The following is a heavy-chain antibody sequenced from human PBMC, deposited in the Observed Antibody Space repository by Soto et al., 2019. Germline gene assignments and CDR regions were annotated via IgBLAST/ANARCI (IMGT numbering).Heavy chain of an antibody. D-gene: IGHD3-22*01. CDR3: ASMYYYDTSGSGPL. J-gene: IGHJ4*02. CDR2: INHSGST. CDR1: GVSFSGYY. Sequence: TLSLTCAVYGVSFSGYYWSWIRQPPGKGLEWIGEINHSGSTNYNPSPKSRVTISVDTSKNQFSLKLSSVTAADTAVYYCASMYYYDTSGSGPLWGQGTLVTVYS. V-gene: IGHV4-34*01.